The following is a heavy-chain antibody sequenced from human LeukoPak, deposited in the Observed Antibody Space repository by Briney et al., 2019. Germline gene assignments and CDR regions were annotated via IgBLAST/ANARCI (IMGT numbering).Heavy chain of an antibody. D-gene: IGHD4-17*01. Sequence: GGSLRLFCAASGFTFSSYAMSWVRQAPGKGLEWVSAISGSGGSTFYTDSVKGRFTISRDNSKNTLYLQMNSLRAEDTAVYYCAKDPDYGDSYWGQGTLVTVSS. V-gene: IGHV3-23*01. CDR2: ISGSGGST. J-gene: IGHJ4*02. CDR1: GFTFSSYA. CDR3: AKDPDYGDSY.